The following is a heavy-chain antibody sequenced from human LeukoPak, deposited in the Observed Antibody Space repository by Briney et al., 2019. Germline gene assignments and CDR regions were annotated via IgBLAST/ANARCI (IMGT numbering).Heavy chain of an antibody. D-gene: IGHD6-13*01. Sequence: SETLSLTCTVSGGSITNYYWSWIRQPPGKGLEWIGYIYSSGTTNYNPSLKSRVTISVDTSKNQFSLRLSSVTAADTAVYYCVRLKQQLAYNWFDPWGQGTLVTVSS. V-gene: IGHV4-4*09. J-gene: IGHJ5*02. CDR1: GGSITNYY. CDR2: IYSSGTT. CDR3: VRLKQQLAYNWFDP.